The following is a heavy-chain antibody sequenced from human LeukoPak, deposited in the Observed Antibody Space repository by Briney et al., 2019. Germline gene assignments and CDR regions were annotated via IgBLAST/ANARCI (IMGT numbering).Heavy chain of an antibody. Sequence: SETLSLTCTVSGGSISSYYWSWIRQPSGKGLEWIGYIYYSGSTNYNPSLKSRVTISVDTSKNQFSLKLSSVTAADTAVYYCAGGGAAAGPGSLGYWGQGTLVTVSS. CDR1: GGSISSYY. D-gene: IGHD6-13*01. CDR3: AGGGAAAGPGSLGY. CDR2: IYYSGST. V-gene: IGHV4-59*01. J-gene: IGHJ4*02.